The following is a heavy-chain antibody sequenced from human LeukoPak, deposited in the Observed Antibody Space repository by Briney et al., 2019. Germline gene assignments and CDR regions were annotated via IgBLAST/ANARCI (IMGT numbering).Heavy chain of an antibody. Sequence: GSLRLSCAASGFTFSSYEMNWVRQAPGKGLEWVSYISSSGSTIYYADSVKGRFTISRDNAKNSLYLQMNSLRAEDTAVYYCARVGVYSSSWPVSDYWGQGTLVTVSS. V-gene: IGHV3-48*03. CDR3: ARVGVYSSSWPVSDY. CDR2: ISSSGSTI. CDR1: GFTFSSYE. D-gene: IGHD6-13*01. J-gene: IGHJ4*02.